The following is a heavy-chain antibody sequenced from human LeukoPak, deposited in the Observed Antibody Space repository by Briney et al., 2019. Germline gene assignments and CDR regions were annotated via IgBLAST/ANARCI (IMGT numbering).Heavy chain of an antibody. J-gene: IGHJ3*02. V-gene: IGHV3-23*01. CDR1: RFTFSSYA. CDR2: ISGSGGST. D-gene: IGHD3-22*01. CDR3: AKGDYDSSGYDAFDI. Sequence: GGSLRLSCAASRFTFSSYAMSWVRQAPGKGLEWVSAISGSGGSTYYADSVKGRFTISRDNSKNTLYLQMNSLRAEDTAVYYCAKGDYDSSGYDAFDIWGQGTMVTVSS.